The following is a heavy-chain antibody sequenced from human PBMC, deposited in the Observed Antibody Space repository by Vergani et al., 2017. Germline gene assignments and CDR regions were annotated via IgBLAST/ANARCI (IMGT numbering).Heavy chain of an antibody. Sequence: QVQLVQSGAEVKKPGSSVKVSCKASGGTFSSYAISWVRQAPGQGLEWVGGIIPIFGTANYAQKFQGRVTITADESTSTAYMELSSLRSEDTAVYYCARDLFWQDPKVMTTENENWFDPWGQGTLVTVSS. CDR1: GGTFSSYA. CDR2: IIPIFGTA. V-gene: IGHV1-69*01. CDR3: ARDLFWQDPKVMTTENENWFDP. J-gene: IGHJ5*02. D-gene: IGHD4-11*01.